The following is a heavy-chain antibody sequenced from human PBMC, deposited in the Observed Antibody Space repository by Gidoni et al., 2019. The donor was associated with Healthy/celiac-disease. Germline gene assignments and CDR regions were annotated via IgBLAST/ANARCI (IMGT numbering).Heavy chain of an antibody. CDR1: GFSLTSYW. D-gene: IGHD3-9*01. Sequence: EVPLVQSGAEMKKPGESLKLSCKGSGFSLTSYWIGWVRQMPGKGLEWMGIIYPGDSDTRYSPSFQGQVTISADKSISTAYLQWSSLKASDTAMYYCARNGLKGYLVVSGAFDIWGQGTMVTVSS. CDR3: ARNGLKGYLVVSGAFDI. V-gene: IGHV5-51*01. J-gene: IGHJ3*02. CDR2: IYPGDSDT.